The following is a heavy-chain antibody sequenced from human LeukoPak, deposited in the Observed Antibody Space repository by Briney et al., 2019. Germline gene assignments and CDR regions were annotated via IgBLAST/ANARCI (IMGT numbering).Heavy chain of an antibody. Sequence: PSETLSLTCSVSGGSITSYFWTWIRQPPGKGLEWIGYIYHSGTTNYNPSLKSRVTISADTSKNQFSLKLSSVTAAVTAVYYCAQKAPYSPGYSQDWGQGTLVTVSS. D-gene: IGHD2-15*01. V-gene: IGHV4-59*01. CDR2: IYHSGTT. CDR1: GGSITSYF. CDR3: AQKAPYSPGYSQD. J-gene: IGHJ1*01.